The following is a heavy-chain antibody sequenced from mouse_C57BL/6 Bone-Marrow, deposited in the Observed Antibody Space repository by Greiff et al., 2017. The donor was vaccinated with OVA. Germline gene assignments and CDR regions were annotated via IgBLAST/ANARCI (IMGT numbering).Heavy chain of an antibody. Sequence: QVQLQQPGAELVKPGASVKLSCKASGYTFTSYWMHWVKQRPGQGLEWIGMIHPNSGSTNYNEKFKSKATLTVDKSSSTAYMQLSSLTSEDSAVYYCARVGLGNYYYEGYYAMDYWGQGTSVTVSS. D-gene: IGHD1-1*01. V-gene: IGHV1-64*01. CDR2: IHPNSGST. CDR1: GYTFTSYW. J-gene: IGHJ4*01. CDR3: ARVGLGNYYYEGYYAMDY.